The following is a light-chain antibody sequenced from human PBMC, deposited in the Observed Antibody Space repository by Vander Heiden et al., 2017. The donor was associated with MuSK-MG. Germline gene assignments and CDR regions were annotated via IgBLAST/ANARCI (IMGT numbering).Light chain of an antibody. J-gene: IGKJ1*01. CDR3: QHYKNWPPWT. Sequence: EIVMTQSPATLSVSPGERATLSCRASQSVRSDLAWYQQKPVQSPRLLIYGASTRATGVPARFSGGGYGKEFTLTISSRQSEDFAVYHCQHYKNWPPWTFGQGTRVEI. V-gene: IGKV3-15*01. CDR2: GAS. CDR1: QSVRSD.